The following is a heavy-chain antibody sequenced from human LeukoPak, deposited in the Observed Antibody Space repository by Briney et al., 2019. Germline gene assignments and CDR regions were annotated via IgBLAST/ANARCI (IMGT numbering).Heavy chain of an antibody. CDR3: ARAGGRNGYWRSTLWFDP. Sequence: SETLSLTCAVYGGSFSGYYWSWIRQPPGKGLEWIGEINHSGSTNYNPSLKSRVTISVDTSKNQFSLKLSSVTAADTAVYYCARAGGRNGYWRSTLWFDPWGRGTLVTVSS. CDR2: INHSGST. CDR1: GGSFSGYY. D-gene: IGHD2-2*03. J-gene: IGHJ5*02. V-gene: IGHV4-34*01.